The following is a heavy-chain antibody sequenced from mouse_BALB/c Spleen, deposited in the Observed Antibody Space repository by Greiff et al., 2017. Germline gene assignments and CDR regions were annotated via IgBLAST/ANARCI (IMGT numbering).Heavy chain of an antibody. D-gene: IGHD1-1*01. CDR2: ISSGGSYT. V-gene: IGHV5-9-3*01. Sequence: EVQLQQSGGGLVKPGGSLKLSCAASGFTFSSYAMSWVRQTPEKRLEWVATISSGGSYTYYPDSVKGRVTISRDNAKNTLYLQMSSLRSEDTAMYYCAIYGPGYYFDYWGQGTTLTVSS. CDR1: GFTFSSYA. CDR3: AIYGPGYYFDY. J-gene: IGHJ2*01.